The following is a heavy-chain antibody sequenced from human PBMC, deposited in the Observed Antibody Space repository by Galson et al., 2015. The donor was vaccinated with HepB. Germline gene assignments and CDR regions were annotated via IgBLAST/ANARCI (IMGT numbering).Heavy chain of an antibody. CDR3: AIAAAGPFDY. V-gene: IGHV1-2*04. J-gene: IGHJ4*02. D-gene: IGHD6-13*01. Sequence: SVKVSCKASGYAFTGYYMHWVRQAPGQGLEWVGWINPNSGGTNYAQKFQGWVTMTRDTSISTAYMELSRLRSDDTAVYYCAIAAAGPFDYWGQGTLVTVSS. CDR2: INPNSGGT. CDR1: GYAFTGYY.